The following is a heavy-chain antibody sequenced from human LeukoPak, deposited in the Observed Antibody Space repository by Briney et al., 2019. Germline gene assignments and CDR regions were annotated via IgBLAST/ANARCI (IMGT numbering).Heavy chain of an antibody. CDR2: IYTSGST. J-gene: IGHJ4*02. D-gene: IGHD4-23*01. CDR3: ARDRSTVVGFDY. Sequence: SETLSLTCTVSGGSISSSSYYWSWIRPPAGKGLEWIGRIYTSGSTNYNPSLKSRVTMSVDTSKNQFSLKLSSVTAADTAVYYCARDRSTVVGFDYWGQGTLVTVSS. V-gene: IGHV4-61*02. CDR1: GGSISSSSYY.